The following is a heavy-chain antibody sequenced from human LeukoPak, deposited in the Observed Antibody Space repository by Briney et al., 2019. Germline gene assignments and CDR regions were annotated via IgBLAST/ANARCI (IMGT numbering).Heavy chain of an antibody. CDR1: GDSISSDDYY. V-gene: IGHV4-30-2*06. Sequence: PSETLSLTCTVFGDSISSDDYYWNWIRQSPGKGLEWIGYISEIGATYYNPSLESRVTISVDRSKNQFSLKLTSVTAADTAVYYCARVEPPLRYFDWFFDYWGQGTLVTVSS. CDR3: ARVEPPLRYFDWFFDY. CDR2: ISEIGAT. D-gene: IGHD3-9*01. J-gene: IGHJ4*02.